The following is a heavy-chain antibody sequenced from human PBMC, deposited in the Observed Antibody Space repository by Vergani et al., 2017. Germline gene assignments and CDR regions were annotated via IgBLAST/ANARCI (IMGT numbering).Heavy chain of an antibody. CDR2: IYPGGTT. V-gene: IGHV3-66*02. J-gene: IGHJ6*02. D-gene: IGHD2-15*01. CDR1: GFTLIDSY. Sequence: EVQLLESGGGLVQRGGSLRLSCEVSGFTLIDSYVNWVRQAPGKGREWVAIIYPGGTTYTADSVMGRLSTYKDNSGNTVYLDLDPVMPEDTAVYYCTGDDMVVHAAGYQSYGMDVWGHGTTVIVSS. CDR3: TGDDMVVHAAGYQSYGMDV.